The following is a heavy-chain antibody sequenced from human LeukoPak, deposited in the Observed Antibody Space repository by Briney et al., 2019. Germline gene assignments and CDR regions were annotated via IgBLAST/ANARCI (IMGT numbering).Heavy chain of an antibody. CDR3: ARHVYGDQYYYGMDV. Sequence: SETLSLTCTVSGGSISSYYWSWIRQPPGKGLEWIGYISYSGSTNYNPSPKSRVTISVDTSKNQFSLKLSSVTAADTAVYYCARHVYGDQYYYGMDVWGQGTTVTVSS. V-gene: IGHV4-59*08. CDR1: GGSISSYY. D-gene: IGHD4-17*01. CDR2: ISYSGST. J-gene: IGHJ6*02.